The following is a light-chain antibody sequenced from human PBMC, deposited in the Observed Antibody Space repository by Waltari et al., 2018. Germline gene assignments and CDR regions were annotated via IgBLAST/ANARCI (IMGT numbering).Light chain of an antibody. CDR2: DAS. V-gene: IGKV3-11*01. CDR1: QSVSSY. CDR3: QQRSNWPPLT. Sequence: EIVLTQSPATLSLSPGERATLSCRASQSVSSYVAWYQQKPGQAPRLLIYDASNRATGTPARSIGSGSGTDFTLTISSLEPEDFAVYYCQQRSNWPPLTFGGGTKVEIK. J-gene: IGKJ4*01.